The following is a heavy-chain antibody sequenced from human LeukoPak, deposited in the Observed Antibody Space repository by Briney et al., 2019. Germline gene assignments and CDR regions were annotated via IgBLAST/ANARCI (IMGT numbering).Heavy chain of an antibody. J-gene: IGHJ5*02. CDR2: IYYSGST. CDR3: ARDTGDYYDSSGNNWFDP. Sequence: PSETLSLTCTVSGGSVSTTSYYWGWIRQPPGKGLEWIVSIYYSGSTNYNPSLKSRVTISVDTSKNQFSLKLSSVTAADTAVYYCARDTGDYYDSSGNNWFDPWGQGTLVTVSS. CDR1: GGSVSTTSYY. V-gene: IGHV4-61*01. D-gene: IGHD3-22*01.